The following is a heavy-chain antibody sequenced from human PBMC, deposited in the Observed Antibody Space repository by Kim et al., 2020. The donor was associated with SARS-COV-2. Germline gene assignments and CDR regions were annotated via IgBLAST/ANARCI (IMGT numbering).Heavy chain of an antibody. V-gene: IGHV3-15*01. J-gene: IGHJ4*02. CDR1: GFTFSNAW. CDR3: TMTYYDILTGYYTRDY. CDR2: IKSKTDGGTT. Sequence: GGSLRLSCAASGFTFSNAWMSWVRQAPGKGLEWVGRIKSKTDGGTTDYAAPVKGRFTISRDDSKNTLYLQMNSLKTEDTAVYYCTMTYYDILTGYYTRDYWGQGTLVTVSS. D-gene: IGHD3-9*01.